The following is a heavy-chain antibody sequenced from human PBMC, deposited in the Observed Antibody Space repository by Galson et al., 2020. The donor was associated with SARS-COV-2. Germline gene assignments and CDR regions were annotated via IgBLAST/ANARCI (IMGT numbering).Heavy chain of an antibody. CDR2: INHSGST. CDR1: GGSFSGYY. CDR3: ARRTSYSSSWSSFDY. V-gene: IGHV4-34*01. D-gene: IGHD6-13*01. Sequence: SETLSLTCAVYGGSFSGYYWSWIRQPPGKGLEWIGEINHSGSTNYNPSLKSRVTISVDTSKNQFSLKLSSVTAADTAVYYCARRTSYSSSWSSFDYWGQGTLVTVSS. J-gene: IGHJ4*02.